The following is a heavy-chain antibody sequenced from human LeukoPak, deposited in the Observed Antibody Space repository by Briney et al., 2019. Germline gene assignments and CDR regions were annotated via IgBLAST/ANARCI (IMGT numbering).Heavy chain of an antibody. Sequence: TGGSLRLSCAASGFTVSSNYMSWVRQAPGKGLEWVSVIYSGGSTYYADSVKGRFTISRDNSKNTLYLQMNSLRAEDTAVYYCARGVTTVTATGDAFDIWGQGTMVTVSS. V-gene: IGHV3-66*01. J-gene: IGHJ3*02. CDR1: GFTVSSNY. D-gene: IGHD4-17*01. CDR2: IYSGGST. CDR3: ARGVTTVTATGDAFDI.